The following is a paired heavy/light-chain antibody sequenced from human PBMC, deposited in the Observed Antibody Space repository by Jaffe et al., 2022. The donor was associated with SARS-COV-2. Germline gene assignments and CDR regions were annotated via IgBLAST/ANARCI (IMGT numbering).Heavy chain of an antibody. Sequence: EVQLLESGGGLVQPGGSLRLSCTASGFTFSCCAMNWVRQAPGRGLEWVSVIRGSGGGTFYADSVKDRFTISRDNSKNTLYLQMNSLRAEDTAIYYCAKDSFYDADAFDIWGQGTMVTVSS. J-gene: IGHJ3*02. CDR2: IRGSGGGT. CDR1: GFTFSCCA. CDR3: AKDSFYDADAFDI. V-gene: IGHV3-23*01. D-gene: IGHD3-22*01.
Light chain of an antibody. V-gene: IGKV1-6*01. CDR2: SAS. Sequence: AIQMTQSPSSLSASVGDRVTITCRASQGIRDDLSWYQQKPGTAPKLLIYSASSLQSGVPSRFSGSGSDADFTLTISSLQPEDFATYYCLQDYNYPWTFGQGTKVEIK. J-gene: IGKJ1*01. CDR1: QGIRDD. CDR3: LQDYNYPWT.